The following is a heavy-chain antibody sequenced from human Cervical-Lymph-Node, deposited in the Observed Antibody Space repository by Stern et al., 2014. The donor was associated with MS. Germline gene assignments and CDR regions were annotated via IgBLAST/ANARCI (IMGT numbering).Heavy chain of an antibody. J-gene: IGHJ5*02. D-gene: IGHD7-27*01. Sequence: QVTLKESGPTLVKPTQTLTLTCTFSGFSLSTSGVGVGWIRQPPGKALEWLALIYWDDDKRYSPSLKSRLTITKDTSKNQVVITMTNMDPVDTATYYCAHSLLGPSRRWFDPWGQGTLVTVSS. CDR2: IYWDDDK. CDR3: AHSLLGPSRRWFDP. V-gene: IGHV2-5*02. CDR1: GFSLSTSGVG.